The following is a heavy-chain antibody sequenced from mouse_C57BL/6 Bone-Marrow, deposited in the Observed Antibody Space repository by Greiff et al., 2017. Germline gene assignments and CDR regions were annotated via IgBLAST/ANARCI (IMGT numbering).Heavy chain of an antibody. CDR2: ISYSGST. CDR1: GYSITSGYD. D-gene: IGHD2-3*01. Sequence: VQLQQSGPGMVKPSQSLSLTCTVTGYSITSGYDWHWIRHFPGNKLEWMGYISYSGSTNYNPSLKSRISITHDTSKNHFFLKLNCVTTEDTATYDCARAGRWRYFEVWGTGTTVTVSS. J-gene: IGHJ1*03. CDR3: ARAGRWRYFEV. V-gene: IGHV3-1*01.